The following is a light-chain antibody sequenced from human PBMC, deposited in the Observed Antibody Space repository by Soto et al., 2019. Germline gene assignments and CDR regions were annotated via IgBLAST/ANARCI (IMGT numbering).Light chain of an antibody. CDR3: QQYGSSPPYA. CDR2: GSS. J-gene: IGKJ2*01. Sequence: EIVLTQSPGTLSLSPGERATLSCRASQSVSGSYLAWYQQKPGQSPRLLIYGSSDRATGIPDRFSGSVSGTHFTLTISRVEPEDFAVYYCQQYGSSPPYAFGQGTKLEIK. V-gene: IGKV3-20*01. CDR1: QSVSGSY.